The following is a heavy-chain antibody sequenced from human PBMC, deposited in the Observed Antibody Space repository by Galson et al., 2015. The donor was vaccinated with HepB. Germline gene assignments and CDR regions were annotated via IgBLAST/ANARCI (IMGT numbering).Heavy chain of an antibody. CDR3: ATRSGASGWYSYFQH. V-gene: IGHV3-23*01. CDR1: GFTFSSYS. Sequence: SLRLSCAASGFTFSSYSMNWVRQAPGKGLEWVSGMSDNGDNKFYADSVKGRFTISRDISKNTVYLQMNSLRVEDTAVYYCATRSGASGWYSYFQHWGQGTLVTVSS. J-gene: IGHJ1*01. D-gene: IGHD6-19*01. CDR2: MSDNGDNK.